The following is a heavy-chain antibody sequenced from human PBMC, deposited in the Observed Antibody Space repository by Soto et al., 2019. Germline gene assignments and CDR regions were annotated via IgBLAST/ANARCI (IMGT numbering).Heavy chain of an antibody. CDR3: ARRGVAVTDKAPYYFDQ. CDR2: IFYSGSI. CDR1: GVSVSSYY. D-gene: IGHD6-19*01. V-gene: IGHV4-59*02. Sequence: QVHLQESGPGLLKPSETLSLTCTVSGVSVSSYYWSWIRQSPGKGLEWLAYIFYSGSINYNPSLKSRAFVSVDTSRNQFSLRLSSLTAADTAVYYCARRGVAVTDKAPYYFDQWGQGTLVTVSS. J-gene: IGHJ4*02.